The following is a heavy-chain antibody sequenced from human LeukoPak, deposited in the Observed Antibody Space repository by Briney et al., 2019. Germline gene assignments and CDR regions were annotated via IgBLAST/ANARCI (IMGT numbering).Heavy chain of an antibody. CDR1: GFTFSSYS. J-gene: IGHJ3*02. D-gene: IGHD3-10*01. V-gene: IGHV3-30*03. CDR3: ARGTMVRGVIISRGDAFDI. CDR2: ISYVGSNI. Sequence: GGSLRLSCAASGFTFSSYSMNWVRHAPGKGLEWVAVISYVGSNIYYEDSVKGRFRISRDNSKNTLYLQMNGLRAEDTAVYYCARGTMVRGVIISRGDAFDIWGQGTMVTVSS.